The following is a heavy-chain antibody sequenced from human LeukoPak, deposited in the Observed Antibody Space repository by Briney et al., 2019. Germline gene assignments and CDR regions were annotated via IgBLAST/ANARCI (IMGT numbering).Heavy chain of an antibody. Sequence: SETLSLTCTVSLDSTTSNFWSWVRQPPGKGLEWIGYIYYSGSTNYDPSLKSRVTISVDTSKNQFSLKLSSVTAADTAVYYCARCYGDYVGPYYFDYWGQGTLVTVSS. CDR3: ARCYGDYVGPYYFDY. D-gene: IGHD4-17*01. CDR2: IYYSGST. J-gene: IGHJ4*02. CDR1: LDSTTSNF. V-gene: IGHV4-59*01.